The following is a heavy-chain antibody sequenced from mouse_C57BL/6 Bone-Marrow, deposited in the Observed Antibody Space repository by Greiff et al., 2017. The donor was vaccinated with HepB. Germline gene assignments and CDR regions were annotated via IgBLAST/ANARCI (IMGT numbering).Heavy chain of an antibody. V-gene: IGHV1-69*01. CDR2: IDPSDSYT. Sequence: VKLQQPGAELVMPGASVKLSCKASGYTFTSYWMHWVKQRPGQGLEWIGEIDPSDSYTNYNQKFKGKSTLTVDKSSSTAYMQLSSLTSEDSAVYYCARGNYRGAMDYWGQGTSVTVSS. J-gene: IGHJ4*01. D-gene: IGHD2-14*01. CDR3: ARGNYRGAMDY. CDR1: GYTFTSYW.